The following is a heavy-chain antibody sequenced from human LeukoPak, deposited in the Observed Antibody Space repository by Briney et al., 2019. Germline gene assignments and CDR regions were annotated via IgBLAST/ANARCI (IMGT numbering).Heavy chain of an antibody. D-gene: IGHD7-27*01. CDR2: IYHSGST. CDR3: ARRRTGDYFDY. V-gene: IGHV4-59*08. Sequence: SETLSLTCTVSGGSISSFYWSWIRQPPRKGLEWIGYIYHSGSTNYNPSLKSRVTISVDTSKNQFSLKLSSVTAADTAVYYCARRRTGDYFDYWGQGTLVTVSS. CDR1: GGSISSFY. J-gene: IGHJ4*02.